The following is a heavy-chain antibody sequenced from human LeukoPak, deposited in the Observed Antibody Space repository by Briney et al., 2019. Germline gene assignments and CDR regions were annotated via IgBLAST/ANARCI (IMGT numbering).Heavy chain of an antibody. CDR3: AREARHYDILTGYSLPVAGFGP. Sequence: ASVKVSCKASGYTFTSYGISWVRQAPGQGLEWMGIINPSGGNTNYAQKLQGRVTMTTDTSTSTAYMELRSLRSDDTAVYYCAREARHYDILTGYSLPVAGFGPWGQGTLVTVSS. CDR1: GYTFTSYG. D-gene: IGHD3-9*01. J-gene: IGHJ5*02. CDR2: INPSGGNT. V-gene: IGHV1-18*01.